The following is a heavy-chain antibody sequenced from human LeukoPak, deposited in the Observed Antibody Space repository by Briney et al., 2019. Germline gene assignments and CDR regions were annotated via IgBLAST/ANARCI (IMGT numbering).Heavy chain of an antibody. D-gene: IGHD6-25*01. J-gene: IGHJ4*02. V-gene: IGHV4-59*01. Sequence: SETLSLTCTVSGGSISSYYWSWIRQPPGKGLEWIGYIYYSGSTNYNPSLKSRVTISVDTSKNQFSLKLSSVTAADTAVYYCARDSFPMGPATWGQGTLVTVSS. CDR3: ARDSFPMGPAT. CDR1: GGSISSYY. CDR2: IYYSGST.